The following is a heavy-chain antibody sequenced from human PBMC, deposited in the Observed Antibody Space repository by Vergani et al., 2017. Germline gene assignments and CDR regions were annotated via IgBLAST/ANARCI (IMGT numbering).Heavy chain of an antibody. CDR2: IHYSENT. CDR3: ASDTHSGQRADR. D-gene: IGHD6-19*01. Sequence: QVQLQESGPGLVKSSETLSLTCSVSFVSIRNLSCNWTGQPPWKGLEWIGSIHYSENTNNNPSLKTRVTISVDTSNNQISLTLTSVTAADTAVYYCASDTHSGQRADRWGQGILVTVTS. CDR1: FVSIRNLS. J-gene: IGHJ5*02. V-gene: IGHV4-59*11.